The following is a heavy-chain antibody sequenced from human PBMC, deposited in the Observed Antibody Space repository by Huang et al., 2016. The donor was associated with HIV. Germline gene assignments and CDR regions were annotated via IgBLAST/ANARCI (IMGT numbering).Heavy chain of an antibody. V-gene: IGHV4-39*02. CDR2: IYYSGST. Sequence: QLQLQESGPGLVKPSETLSLTCTVSGGSISSSSYYWGWIRQPPGKGLEWIGSIYYSGSTYYNPSLKIRVTISVDTSKNQFSLKLSSVTAADTAVYYCARDVHTLWFGVSLFFGPWGQGTLVTVSS. J-gene: IGHJ5*02. D-gene: IGHD3-10*01. CDR1: GGSISSSSYY. CDR3: ARDVHTLWFGVSLFFGP.